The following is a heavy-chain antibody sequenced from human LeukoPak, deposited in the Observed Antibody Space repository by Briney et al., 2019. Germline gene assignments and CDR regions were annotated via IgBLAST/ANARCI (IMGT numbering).Heavy chain of an antibody. CDR1: GGSISNISYY. V-gene: IGHV4-39*02. D-gene: IGHD6-19*01. J-gene: IGHJ4*02. CDR3: ATLRTSGWYFDY. Sequence: SETLSLTCTVSGGSISNISYYWGWIRQTPGKGLEWIGSIYYSGGTNYNPSLKSRLTISVDTSKNHFSLKLSSATAADAAVYYCATLRTSGWYFDYWGQGTLVTVSS. CDR2: IYYSGGT.